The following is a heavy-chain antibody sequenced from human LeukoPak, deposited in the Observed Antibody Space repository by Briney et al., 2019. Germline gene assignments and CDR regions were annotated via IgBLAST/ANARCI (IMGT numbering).Heavy chain of an antibody. CDR2: IYHSGST. CDR3: ARDRSEMATIRWFDP. CDR1: GGSISSSNW. J-gene: IGHJ5*02. D-gene: IGHD5-24*01. V-gene: IGHV4-4*02. Sequence: SGTLSLTCAVSGGSISSSNWWSWVRQPPGKGLEWIGEIYHSGSTNYNPSLKSRVTISVDKSKNQFSLKLSSVTAADTAVYYCARDRSEMATIRWFDPWGQGTLVTVSS.